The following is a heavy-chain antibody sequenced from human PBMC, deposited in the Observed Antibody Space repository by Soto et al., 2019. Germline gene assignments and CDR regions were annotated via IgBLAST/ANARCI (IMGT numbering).Heavy chain of an antibody. CDR2: IYWDDDK. J-gene: IGHJ5*02. V-gene: IGHV2-5*02. D-gene: IGHD3-9*01. CDR3: AHRQARYFDWPRGGWFDP. CDR1: GFSLSTSGVG. Sequence: QITLKESGPTLVKPTQTLTLTCTFSGFSLSTSGVGVGWIRQPPGKALEWLALIYWDDDKRYSPSLKSRLTITKDTSKNQVVLTMTNMDPVDTATYYCAHRQARYFDWPRGGWFDPWGQGTLVTVSS.